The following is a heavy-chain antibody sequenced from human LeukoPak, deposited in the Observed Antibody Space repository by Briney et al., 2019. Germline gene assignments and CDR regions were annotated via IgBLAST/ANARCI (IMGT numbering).Heavy chain of an antibody. V-gene: IGHV3-23*01. J-gene: IGHJ4*02. D-gene: IGHD5-12*01. CDR3: AKDGEVIVATTFDY. Sequence: GGSLRLSCAASGFTFSSYAMSWVRQAPGKGLEWASSISGSGGITYYADSVKGRFTIPRDNSKNTMYLQMNSLRTEDKAVYYCAKDGEVIVATTFDYWGQGTLVTVSS. CDR2: ISGSGGIT. CDR1: GFTFSSYA.